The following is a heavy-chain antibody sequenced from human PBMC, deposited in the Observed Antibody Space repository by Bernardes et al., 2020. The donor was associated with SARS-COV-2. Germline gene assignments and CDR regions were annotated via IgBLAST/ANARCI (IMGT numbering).Heavy chain of an antibody. CDR2: ISSDGSNK. CDR1: GFTFNTYA. D-gene: IGHD4-17*01. Sequence: GGSLRLSCAASGFTFNTYAMHWVRQAPGKGLEWVAFISSDGSNKYYADSVKGRFTISRDNSRNTLYLLMNSLRPEDTAVYYCARDWDYGESGYYYGVDVWGQGTTVTVSS. CDR3: ARDWDYGESGYYYGVDV. V-gene: IGHV3-30-3*01. J-gene: IGHJ6*02.